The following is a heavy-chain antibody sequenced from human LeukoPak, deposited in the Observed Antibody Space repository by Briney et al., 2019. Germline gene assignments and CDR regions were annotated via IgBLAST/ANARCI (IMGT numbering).Heavy chain of an antibody. V-gene: IGHV4-39*07. Sequence: ASETLSLTCTVSGGSISSSSYYWGWIRQPPGKGLEWIGSIYYSGSTYYNPSLKSRVTISVDTSKNQFSLKLSSVTAADTAVYYCARSDCSSTSCYIGDWFDPWGQGTLVTVSS. CDR1: GGSISSSSYY. D-gene: IGHD2-2*02. CDR2: IYYSGST. J-gene: IGHJ5*02. CDR3: ARSDCSSTSCYIGDWFDP.